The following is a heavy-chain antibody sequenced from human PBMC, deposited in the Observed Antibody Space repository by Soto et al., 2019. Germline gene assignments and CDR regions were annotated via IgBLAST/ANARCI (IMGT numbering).Heavy chain of an antibody. V-gene: IGHV4-39*01. CDR1: GGSISTTYDY. CDR2: IHYRGST. Sequence: PSDTLSLTCSVSGGSISTTYDYWGWIRQPPGRGLEWIATIHYRGSTYYNPSLKSRVTISVDTSKNRFSLRLTSVTAADTAIYYCARHLLVAKAGRFDPWGQGTLVTVSS. CDR3: ARHLLVAKAGRFDP. D-gene: IGHD6-13*01. J-gene: IGHJ5*02.